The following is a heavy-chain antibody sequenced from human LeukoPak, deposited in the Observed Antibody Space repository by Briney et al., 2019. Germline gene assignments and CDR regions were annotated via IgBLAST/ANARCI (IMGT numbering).Heavy chain of an antibody. CDR1: GFIFSHYE. CDR2: FSSTTNTI. D-gene: IGHD3-10*02. V-gene: IGHV3-48*03. Sequence: GGSLRLSCEASGFIFSHYEMNWARQAPGKGLEWISYFSSTTNTIFYADSVKGRFTISRDNAKSSLHLQMTSLRAEDTAVYYCAELGITMIGGVWGKGTTVTISS. CDR3: AELGITMIGGV. J-gene: IGHJ6*04.